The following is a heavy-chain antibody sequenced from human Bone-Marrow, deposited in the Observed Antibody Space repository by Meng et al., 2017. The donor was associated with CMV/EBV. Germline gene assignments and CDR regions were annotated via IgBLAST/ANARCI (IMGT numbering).Heavy chain of an antibody. CDR3: ARSRPGIAAAEPPSDY. Sequence: ASVKVSCKASGYTFTSYGISWVRQAPGQGLEWMGIINPSGGNTSYAQKFQGRVTMTRDTSTSTVYMELSSLRSEDTAVYYCARSRPGIAAAEPPSDYWGQGTLVTVSS. J-gene: IGHJ4*02. V-gene: IGHV1-46*01. CDR1: GYTFTSYG. D-gene: IGHD6-13*01. CDR2: INPSGGNT.